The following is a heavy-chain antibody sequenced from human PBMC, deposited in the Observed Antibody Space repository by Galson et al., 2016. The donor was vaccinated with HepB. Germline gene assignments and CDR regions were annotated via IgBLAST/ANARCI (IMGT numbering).Heavy chain of an antibody. D-gene: IGHD6-19*01. CDR1: GGSISSDHW. V-gene: IGHV4-4*02. CDR2: IYHSGYT. J-gene: IGHJ3*01. CDR3: ARVGYTSGWGKDFDV. Sequence: ETLSLTCDVSGGSISSDHWWSWVRQPPGKGLEWIGEIYHSGYTNYNPSLKSRITISVDKSKNQFSLNLSSVTAADTAVYYCARVGYTSGWGKDFDVWGQGTMVSLSS.